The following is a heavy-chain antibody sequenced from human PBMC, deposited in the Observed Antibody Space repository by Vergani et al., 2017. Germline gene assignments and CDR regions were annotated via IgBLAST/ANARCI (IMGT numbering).Heavy chain of an antibody. J-gene: IGHJ5*02. CDR3: ARYCGGGCPIARGNWFDP. Sequence: QVQLVQSGAEVKKPGASVKVSCKASGYTFTGYYMHWVRQAPGQGLEWMGWINTNSGGTNYAQKFQGRVTMTRDTSISTAYMALSRLRSDDTAVYYCARYCGGGCPIARGNWFDPWGQGTLVTVSS. CDR2: INTNSGGT. D-gene: IGHD2-21*01. CDR1: GYTFTGYY. V-gene: IGHV1-2*02.